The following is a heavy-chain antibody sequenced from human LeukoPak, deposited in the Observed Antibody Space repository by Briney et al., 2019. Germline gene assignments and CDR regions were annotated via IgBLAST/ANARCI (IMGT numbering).Heavy chain of an antibody. V-gene: IGHV4-39*01. D-gene: IGHD3-10*01. J-gene: IGHJ4*02. Sequence: SETLSLTCTVSGGSISSSYYWGWIRQPPGKGLEWIGSIYYSGSTYYNPSLKSRVTISVDTSKNQFSLKLSSVTAADTAVYYCARGEFPLAFDYWGQGTLVTVSS. CDR3: ARGEFPLAFDY. CDR1: GGSISSSYY. CDR2: IYYSGST.